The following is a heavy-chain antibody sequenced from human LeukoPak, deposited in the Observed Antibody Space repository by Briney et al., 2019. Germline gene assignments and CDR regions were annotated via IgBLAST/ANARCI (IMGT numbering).Heavy chain of an antibody. V-gene: IGHV3-30*18. J-gene: IGHJ6*03. CDR3: SKDRQELLGSDYCYYMDV. CDR1: GFSFSNYG. D-gene: IGHD1-7*01. Sequence: PGRSLRLSCAASGFSFSNYGFHWVRQAPGKGLEWVAVMSHDGSNKYYAGSVKGRFTISRDNSKNTLYLQMNSLRPEDTALYYCSKDRQELLGSDYCYYMDVWGKGTTVTVSS. CDR2: MSHDGSNK.